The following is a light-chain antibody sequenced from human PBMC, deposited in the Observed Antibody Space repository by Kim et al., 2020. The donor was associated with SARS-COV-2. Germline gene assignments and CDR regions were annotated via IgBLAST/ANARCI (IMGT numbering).Light chain of an antibody. CDR3: LVWDGTSDHYV. CDR1: NIGSKS. CDR2: YDS. V-gene: IGLV3-21*04. J-gene: IGLJ1*01. Sequence: APGKTARITCGGNNIGSKSVHWYQQKPGQAPVLVIYYDSDRPSGIPERFSGSNSGNTATLTSSRVEAGDEADYYCLVWDGTSDHYVFGTGTKVTVL.